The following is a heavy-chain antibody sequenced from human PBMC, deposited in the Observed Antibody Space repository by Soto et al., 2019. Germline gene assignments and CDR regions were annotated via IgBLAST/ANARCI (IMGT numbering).Heavy chain of an antibody. J-gene: IGHJ6*02. V-gene: IGHV1-69*02. D-gene: IGHD2-2*01. CDR2: IIPIFGIA. CDR3: ARQDRDPKTRLKPAAIAGTVV. Sequence: QVQLVQSGAEVKKPGSSVKVSCKASGGNFSRYSITWVRPAPGHGLEWIGRIIPIFGIASYAQKFPGRLTITADKSTSTAYMGLRSLSPAATAVYYCARQDRDPKTRLKPAAIAGTVVSGQGAPVSVSS. CDR1: GGNFSRYS.